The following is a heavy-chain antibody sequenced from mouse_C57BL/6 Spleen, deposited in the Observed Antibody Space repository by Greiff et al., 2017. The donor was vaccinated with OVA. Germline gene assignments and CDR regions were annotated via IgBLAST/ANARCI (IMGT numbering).Heavy chain of an antibody. V-gene: IGHV1-9*01. D-gene: IGHD2-4*01. Sequence: VQLQQSGAELMKPGASVKLSCKATGYTFTGYWIEWVKQRPGHGLAWIGEILPGSGSTNYNEKFKGKATFTADTSSNTAYMQLSSLTTEDSAIDYGARGIYDYDEDWYFDVWGTGTTVTVSS. CDR1: GYTFTGYW. CDR2: ILPGSGST. CDR3: ARGIYDYDEDWYFDV. J-gene: IGHJ1*03.